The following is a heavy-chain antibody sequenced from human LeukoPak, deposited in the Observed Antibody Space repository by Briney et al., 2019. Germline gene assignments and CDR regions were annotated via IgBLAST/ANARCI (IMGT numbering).Heavy chain of an antibody. V-gene: IGHV5-51*01. Sequence: GESLKISCKGFGYRFTSYWIGWVRQLPGKGLEWKGIIYPDDSDTRYSPSVQGQVTMSADKSISTAYLQWSSLKASDTAMYYCGRAIGHTSAWFESWGQGTLVTVSS. D-gene: IGHD6-19*01. CDR1: GYRFTSYW. CDR2: IYPDDSDT. J-gene: IGHJ5*01. CDR3: GRAIGHTSAWFES.